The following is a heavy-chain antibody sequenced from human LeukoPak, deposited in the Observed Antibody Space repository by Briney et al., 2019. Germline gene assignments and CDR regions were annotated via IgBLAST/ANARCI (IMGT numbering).Heavy chain of an antibody. J-gene: IGHJ4*01. CDR3: ARGPGVYSGYDWDY. Sequence: SETLSLTCSVSGGSISTYKWSWIRQPPGKGLEWSGYIYNSGSTVYNPSLKSRATMSIDTSTNQFSLRLTSVIAADTAVYYCARGPGVYSGYDWDYWGQGTLVTVYS. CDR2: IYNSGST. V-gene: IGHV4-59*08. D-gene: IGHD5-12*01. CDR1: GGSISTYK.